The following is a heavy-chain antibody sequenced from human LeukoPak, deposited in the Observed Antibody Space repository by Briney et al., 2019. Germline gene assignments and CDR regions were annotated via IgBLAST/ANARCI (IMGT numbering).Heavy chain of an antibody. D-gene: IGHD3-10*01. J-gene: IGHJ4*02. V-gene: IGHV3-33*01. CDR3: ARGEYGSGTKYDY. CDR2: IWYDGSNK. Sequence: GGSLRLSCAASGFTFSSYGMHWVRQAPGKGLEWVAVIWYDGSNKYYADSVKGRFTISRDNSKNTLYLQMNSLRAEDTAVYYCARGEYGSGTKYDYWGQGTLVTVSS. CDR1: GFTFSSYG.